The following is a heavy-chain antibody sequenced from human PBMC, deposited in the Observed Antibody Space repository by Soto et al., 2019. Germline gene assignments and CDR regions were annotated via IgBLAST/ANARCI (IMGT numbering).Heavy chain of an antibody. Sequence: SETLSLTCAVYGGSFSGYYWTWIRQPPGTGLEWIGEINHSGSTNYNPSLKSRVTISVDTSKNQFSLKLTSVTAADTAVYYCAREKITGLLDYWGKGTLVTVSS. J-gene: IGHJ4*02. D-gene: IGHD2-8*02. CDR2: INHSGST. CDR3: AREKITGLLDY. CDR1: GGSFSGYY. V-gene: IGHV4-34*01.